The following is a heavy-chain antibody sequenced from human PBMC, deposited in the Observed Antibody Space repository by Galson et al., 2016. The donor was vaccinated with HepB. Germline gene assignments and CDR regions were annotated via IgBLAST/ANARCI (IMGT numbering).Heavy chain of an antibody. CDR3: ARDKGGIAALWMWLDP. J-gene: IGHJ5*02. Sequence: RLSCAASGFSFSSYAMHWVRQAPGKGLEWVAVISFDGSKKYYADSVKGRFTISRDSSKSTLYLQVKSLRAEDTAVYYCARDKGGIAALWMWLDPWGQGTLVTVSS. V-gene: IGHV3-30-3*01. CDR2: ISFDGSKK. CDR1: GFSFSSYA. D-gene: IGHD6-13*01.